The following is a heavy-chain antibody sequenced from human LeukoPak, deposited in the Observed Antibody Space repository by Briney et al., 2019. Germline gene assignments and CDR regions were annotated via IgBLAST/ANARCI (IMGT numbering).Heavy chain of an antibody. J-gene: IGHJ4*02. V-gene: IGHV3-33*01. CDR1: GYTLTFHC. CDR2: ILYVGSNT. CDR3: VGAYNVITMIDY. D-gene: IGHD3-22*01. Sequence: GGSLRVSCVPSGYTLTFHCTYWVRQAPGKGLEWVAVILYVGSNTYYADSVKGRFTLSRDKSKNTLYLQMNSLRAEDTAVYYCVGAYNVITMIDYWGQGTLVTVSS.